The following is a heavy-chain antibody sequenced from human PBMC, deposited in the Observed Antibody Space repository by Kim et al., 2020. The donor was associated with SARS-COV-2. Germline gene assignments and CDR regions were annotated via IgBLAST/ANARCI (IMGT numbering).Heavy chain of an antibody. J-gene: IGHJ4*02. CDR1: EFIFDAYA. CDR2: ISWNSGRI. D-gene: IGHD2-2*03. V-gene: IGHV3-9*01. CDR3: VKDMDPSVAEGNTHLDY. Sequence: GGSLRLSCAASEFIFDAYAMHWVRQAPGRGLEWVSGISWNSGRIAYADSVKGRYTSSRDNAKNFLYLQMNSLSPEDTAFYFCVKDMDPSVAEGNTHLDYWGQGTLVAV.